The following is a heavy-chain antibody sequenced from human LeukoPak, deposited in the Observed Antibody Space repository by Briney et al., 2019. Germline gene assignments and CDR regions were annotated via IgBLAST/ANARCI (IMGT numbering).Heavy chain of an antibody. D-gene: IGHD1-26*01. V-gene: IGHV1-8*01. CDR2: MNPNSGNT. CDR3: AREGATTGWAWYYFDY. CDR1: GYTFTSYD. Sequence: GASVKVSCKASGYTFTSYDINWVRQATGQGLEWMGWMNPNSGNTGYAQKFQGRVTMTRNTSISTAYMELSSLRSEDTAVYYCAREGATTGWAWYYFDYWGQGTLVTVSS. J-gene: IGHJ4*02.